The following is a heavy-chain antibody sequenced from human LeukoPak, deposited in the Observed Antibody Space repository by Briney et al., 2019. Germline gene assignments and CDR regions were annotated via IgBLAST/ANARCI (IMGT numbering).Heavy chain of an antibody. V-gene: IGHV1-18*01. CDR1: GYTFTSYG. D-gene: IGHD6-13*01. CDR2: ISAYNSNT. J-gene: IGHJ4*02. Sequence: ASVKVSCKASGYTFTSYGISWVRQAPGQGLEWMGWISAYNSNTNYAQKLQGRVTMTTDTSTSTAYMELRSLRSDDTAVYYCARDLAAAGRDDYWGQGTLVTVSS. CDR3: ARDLAAAGRDDY.